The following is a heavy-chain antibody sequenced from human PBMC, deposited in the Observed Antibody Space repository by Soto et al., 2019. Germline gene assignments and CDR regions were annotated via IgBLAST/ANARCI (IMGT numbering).Heavy chain of an antibody. CDR3: AKPAHSSGWWWFHFDY. D-gene: IGHD6-19*01. CDR1: GFTFSSYA. CDR2: ISYDGSNK. Sequence: GGSLRLSCAASGFTFSSYAMHWVRQAPGKGLEWVAVISYDGSNKYYADSVKGRFTISRDNSKNTLYLQMNSLRAEDTAVYYCAKPAHSSGWWWFHFDYWGQGTLVTVSS. J-gene: IGHJ4*02. V-gene: IGHV3-30-3*02.